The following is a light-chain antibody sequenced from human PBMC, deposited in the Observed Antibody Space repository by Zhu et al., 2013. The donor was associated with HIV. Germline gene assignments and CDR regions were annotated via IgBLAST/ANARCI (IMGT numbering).Light chain of an antibody. J-gene: IGKJ2*02. Sequence: EIVLTQSPDTLSLSPGEGVSLSCRASQSVASGSLAWYQHKPGRAPRLLIFDGSRRATGIPDRFSGRGSGRDFTLTISRLEPDDFAVYHCQQYLTSPCTFGQGPKLEIK. V-gene: IGKV3-20*01. CDR1: QSVASGS. CDR3: QQYLTSPCT. CDR2: DGS.